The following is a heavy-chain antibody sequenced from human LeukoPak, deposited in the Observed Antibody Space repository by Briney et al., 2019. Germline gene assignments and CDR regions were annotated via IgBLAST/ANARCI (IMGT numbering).Heavy chain of an antibody. J-gene: IGHJ4*02. V-gene: IGHV3-30*04. Sequence: GGSLRLSCAASGFTFSSYAMHWVRQAPGKGLEWVAIISGDGSKKYYADSVKGRFTISRDNSKNTLYLQMNSLRGEDTAVYYCAKADSSSCPDYWGQGTLVTVSS. CDR2: ISGDGSKK. CDR1: GFTFSSYA. CDR3: AKADSSSCPDY. D-gene: IGHD6-13*01.